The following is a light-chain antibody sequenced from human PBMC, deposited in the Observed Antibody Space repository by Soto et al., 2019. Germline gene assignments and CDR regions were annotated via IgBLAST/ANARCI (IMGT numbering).Light chain of an antibody. CDR3: SSYTSSSIPHV. V-gene: IGLV2-14*01. Sequence: QSVLTQPASVSGSPGQSITISCTGTSSDVGGYNYVSWYQQHPGKAPKLMIYDVSNRPSGVSNRFSGSKSGNTASLTISGLQAEDEADYYCSSYTSSSIPHVFGTGTKFTVL. CDR2: DVS. J-gene: IGLJ1*01. CDR1: SSDVGGYNY.